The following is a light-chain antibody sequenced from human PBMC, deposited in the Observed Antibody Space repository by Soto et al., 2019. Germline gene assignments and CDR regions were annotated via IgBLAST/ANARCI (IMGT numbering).Light chain of an antibody. V-gene: IGKV3-15*01. J-gene: IGKJ4*01. CDR2: GAS. Sequence: EIVMTQSPATLSVSPGERATLSCRASQSISSNLAWYLQKPGQAPRLLIYGASTRATGIPARFSASGSGTEFILTVSSLQSEDFAVYYCQQYNKWPLTFGGGTEVEV. CDR1: QSISSN. CDR3: QQYNKWPLT.